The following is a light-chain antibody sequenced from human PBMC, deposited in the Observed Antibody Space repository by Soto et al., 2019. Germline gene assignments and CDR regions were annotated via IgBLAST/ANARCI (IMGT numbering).Light chain of an antibody. CDR2: AAS. J-gene: IGKJ1*01. V-gene: IGKV1-27*01. CDR3: QQYSSYVWT. CDR1: QGIVNS. Sequence: IKMNRSPSALSASVGDRVTITCRASQGIVNSLAWYQQKPGKAPKLLIYAASTLQSGVPSRFSGSGSGTDFTLTISSLQPDDFATYYCQQYSSYVWTFGQGAKVDI.